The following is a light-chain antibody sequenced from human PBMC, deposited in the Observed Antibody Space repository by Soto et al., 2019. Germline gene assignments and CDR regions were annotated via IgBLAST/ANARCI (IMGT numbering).Light chain of an antibody. Sequence: IQLTQSPSSLSASVGDRVTSTCRASQGISSSLAWYQQKPGKAPKLLIYEASTLQSGITSRFSGSGSGTDFTLAITSLQPEDFATYFCQQLNSYPYTFGQGTKLEI. V-gene: IGKV1-9*01. CDR3: QQLNSYPYT. J-gene: IGKJ2*01. CDR1: QGISSS. CDR2: EAS.